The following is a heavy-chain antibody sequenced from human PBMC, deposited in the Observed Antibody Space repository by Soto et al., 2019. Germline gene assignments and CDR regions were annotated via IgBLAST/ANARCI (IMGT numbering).Heavy chain of an antibody. CDR3: ATASVAGTKPYFQH. D-gene: IGHD6-19*01. CDR2: FDPEDGET. V-gene: IGHV1-24*01. CDR1: GYTLTELS. J-gene: IGHJ1*01. Sequence: VASVKVSCKVSGYTLTELSMHWVRQAPGKGLEWMGGFDPEDGETIYAQKFQGRVTMTEDTSTDTAYMELSSLRSEDTAVYYCATASVAGTKPYFQHWGQGTMVTVYS.